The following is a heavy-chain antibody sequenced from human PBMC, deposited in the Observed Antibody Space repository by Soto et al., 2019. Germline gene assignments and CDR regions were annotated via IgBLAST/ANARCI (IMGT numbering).Heavy chain of an antibody. CDR2: IKQDGSDK. D-gene: IGHD2-15*01. J-gene: IGHJ6*03. V-gene: IGHV3-7*01. Sequence: EVQVVESGGGLVQPGGSLRLSCAASGFTFSSYWMSWVRQAPGKGLEWVANIKQDGSDKYYVDSVKGRFTISRDNAKNPLDLQMNSLRAEDTAVYYCARDALGYCSGGTCYRYYYYMDVWGKGTTVTVSS. CDR1: GFTFSSYW. CDR3: ARDALGYCSGGTCYRYYYYMDV.